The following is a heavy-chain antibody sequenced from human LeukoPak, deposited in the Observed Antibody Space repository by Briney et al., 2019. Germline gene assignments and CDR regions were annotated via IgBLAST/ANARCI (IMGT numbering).Heavy chain of an antibody. CDR2: IIPIFGTA. CDR1: GGIYSSYA. CDR3: ARELDTATLDY. J-gene: IGHJ4*02. D-gene: IGHD5-18*01. Sequence: SVKVSGKASGGIYSSYAISSVGQAPGQRRKWMGGIIPIFGTANYAQKFQGRVTITADKSTSTAYMELSSLRSEDTAVYYCARELDTATLDYWGQGTRVTVSS. V-gene: IGHV1-69*06.